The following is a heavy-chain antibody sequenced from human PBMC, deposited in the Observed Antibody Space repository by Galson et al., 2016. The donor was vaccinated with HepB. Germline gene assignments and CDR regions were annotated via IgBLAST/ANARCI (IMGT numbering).Heavy chain of an antibody. D-gene: IGHD5/OR15-5a*01. CDR1: GYSFTSNW. Sequence: QSGAEVKKPGESLQISCEGSGYSFTSNWVGWVRQMPGKGLEWLGIIHPGDSQIRYSPSFQGQVTMSADKSISTAYLQWSSLKASDTAIYYCVRHGQIGPVSYPGSMDVWGQGTTVTVSS. CDR2: IHPGDSQI. V-gene: IGHV5-51*01. CDR3: VRHGQIGPVSYPGSMDV. J-gene: IGHJ6*02.